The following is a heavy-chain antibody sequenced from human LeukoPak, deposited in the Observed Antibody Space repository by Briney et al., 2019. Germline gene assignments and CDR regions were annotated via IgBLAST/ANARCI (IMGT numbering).Heavy chain of an antibody. J-gene: IGHJ6*02. V-gene: IGHV4-39*01. CDR2: IYCSGST. D-gene: IGHD3-16*01. CDR1: GGSISSSSYY. Sequence: SETLSLTCTVSGGSISSSSYYWGWIRQPPGKGLEWIGSIYCSGSTYYNPSLKSRVTISVDTSKNQFSLKLSSVTAADTAVYYCARGGLNYYYYGMDVWGQGTTVTVSS. CDR3: ARGGLNYYYYGMDV.